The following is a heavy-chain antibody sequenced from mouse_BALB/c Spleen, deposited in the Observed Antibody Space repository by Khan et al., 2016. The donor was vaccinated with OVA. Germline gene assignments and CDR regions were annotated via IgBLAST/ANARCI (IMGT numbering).Heavy chain of an antibody. CDR2: ISSGGHYT. Sequence: EVQRVESGGDLVKPGGSLKLSCAASGFTFSTYGMSWVRQTPDMRLEWVATISSGGHYTYYPDSVKGRFTISRDNAKNTLYLQMSRLKSEDTAIYYCARLAYYYNSEGFAYWGQGTLVTVSA. D-gene: IGHD1-1*01. CDR1: GFTFSTYG. CDR3: ARLAYYYNSEGFAY. V-gene: IGHV5-6*01. J-gene: IGHJ3*01.